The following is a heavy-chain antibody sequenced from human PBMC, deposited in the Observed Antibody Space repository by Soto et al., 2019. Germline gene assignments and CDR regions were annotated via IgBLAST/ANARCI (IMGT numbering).Heavy chain of an antibody. CDR2: ISYDGSNK. V-gene: IGHV3-30*18. Sequence: QVQLVESGGGVVQPGRSLRLSCAASGFTFSSYGMHWVRQAPGKGLEWVAVISYDGSNKYYADSVKGRFTISRDNSKNMLYLQMNSLRAEDTAVYYCAKDRSPKRRQPYFDYWGQGTLVTVSS. J-gene: IGHJ4*02. CDR3: AKDRSPKRRQPYFDY. CDR1: GFTFSSYG.